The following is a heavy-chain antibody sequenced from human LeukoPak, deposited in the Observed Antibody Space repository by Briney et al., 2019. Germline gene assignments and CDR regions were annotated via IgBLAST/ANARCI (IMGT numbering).Heavy chain of an antibody. Sequence: SETLSLTCTVSGDSIARNYWSWIRQPAGKGLEWIGRIYNSGNTNYSPSLESRVTMSTDTSKNQFSLKLTSVTAADTAVYRARGSFDSSGYYVFDYWGQGTLVTVSS. D-gene: IGHD3-22*01. J-gene: IGHJ4*02. V-gene: IGHV4-4*07. CDR2: IYNSGNT. CDR3: ARGSFDSSGYYVFDY. CDR1: GDSIARNY.